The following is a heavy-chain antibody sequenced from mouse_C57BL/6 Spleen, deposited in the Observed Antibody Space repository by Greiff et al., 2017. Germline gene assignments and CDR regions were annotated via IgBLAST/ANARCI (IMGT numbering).Heavy chain of an antibody. Sequence: EVQLQQSGPELVKPGASVKISCKASGYTFTDYYMNWVKQSHGKSLEWIGDINPNNGGTSYNQKFKGKATLTVDKSSSTAYMELRSLTSEDSAVYYCARSGTVVAHWYFDVWGTGTTVTVSS. J-gene: IGHJ1*03. CDR2: INPNNGGT. V-gene: IGHV1-26*01. CDR3: ARSGTVVAHWYFDV. CDR1: GYTFTDYY. D-gene: IGHD1-1*01.